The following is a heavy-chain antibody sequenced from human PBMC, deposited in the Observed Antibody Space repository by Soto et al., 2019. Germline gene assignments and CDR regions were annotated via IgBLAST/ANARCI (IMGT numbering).Heavy chain of an antibody. CDR3: GRDGSGGIIDS. V-gene: IGHV1-18*01. CDR2: ISVFNGNT. J-gene: IGHJ3*01. D-gene: IGHD2-15*01. Sequence: QVQLVQSGAEVKKPGASVKVSCKTSGYTFTGYGINWVRQAPGHGLEWMGWISVFNGNTKYSQNIQDRVIMTTDTSTSTAYMELRSLRSDDTAVYFCGRDGSGGIIDSWGQGTMRIVSS. CDR1: GYTFTGYG.